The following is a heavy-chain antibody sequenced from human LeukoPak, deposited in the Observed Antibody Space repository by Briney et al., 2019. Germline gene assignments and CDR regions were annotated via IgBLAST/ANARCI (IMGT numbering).Heavy chain of an antibody. J-gene: IGHJ4*02. V-gene: IGHV1-46*03. CDR3: ARAESSITIFGVADFDY. Sequence: ASVKVSCKASGYTFTSYYMHWVRQAPGQGLGWMGIINPSGGSTSYAQKFQGRVTMTRDTSTSTVYMELSSLRSEDTAVYYCARAESSITIFGVADFDYWGQGTLVTVSS. CDR2: INPSGGST. D-gene: IGHD3-3*01. CDR1: GYTFTSYY.